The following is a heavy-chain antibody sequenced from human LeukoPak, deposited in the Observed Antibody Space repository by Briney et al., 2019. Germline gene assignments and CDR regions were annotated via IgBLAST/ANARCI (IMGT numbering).Heavy chain of an antibody. CDR2: ISGSGGST. V-gene: IGHV3-23*01. CDR1: GFTLAGMP. D-gene: IGHD1-7*01. Sequence: GGSLRLSCAASGFTLAGMPLSGVGRAQGKGRRWVTAISGSGGSTYYADSVKGRFTISRDNSKNTLYLQMNSLRAEDTAVYYCARSPRELLTLDYWGQGTLVTVSS. CDR3: ARSPRELLTLDY. J-gene: IGHJ4*02.